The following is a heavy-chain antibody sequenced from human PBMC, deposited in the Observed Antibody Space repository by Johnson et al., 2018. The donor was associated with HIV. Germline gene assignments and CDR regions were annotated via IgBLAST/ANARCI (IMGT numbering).Heavy chain of an antibody. D-gene: IGHD4-17*01. CDR3: ASWHGDYGNAFDI. Sequence: QVQLVESGGGLVQPGGSLRLSCAASGFTFSDYYMSWIRQAPGKGLAWVSVIWFDGSSKYYAESVKGRFTISRANSKNTLYLQMDSLRADDTAVYYCASWHGDYGNAFDIWGQGTMVTVSS. CDR1: GFTFSDYY. V-gene: IGHV3-33*08. J-gene: IGHJ3*02. CDR2: IWFDGSSK.